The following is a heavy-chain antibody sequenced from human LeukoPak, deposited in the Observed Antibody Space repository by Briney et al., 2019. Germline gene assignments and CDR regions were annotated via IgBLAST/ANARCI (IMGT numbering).Heavy chain of an antibody. Sequence: ASVKVSCKASGYTFTSYYMHWVRQAPGQGLEWMGWINPNSGDTKYAQKFQGRVTMTRDTSISTAYIELSRLRSDDTAVYYCATLLSNAAFDYWGQGTLVAVSS. CDR3: ATLLSNAAFDY. CDR1: GYTFTSYY. V-gene: IGHV1-2*02. D-gene: IGHD6-25*01. J-gene: IGHJ4*02. CDR2: INPNSGDT.